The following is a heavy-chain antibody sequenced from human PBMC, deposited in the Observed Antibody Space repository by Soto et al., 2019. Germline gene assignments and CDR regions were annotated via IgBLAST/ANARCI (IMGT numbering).Heavy chain of an antibody. D-gene: IGHD1-1*01. CDR3: ARISRTTGTTVGWFDP. J-gene: IGHJ5*02. Sequence: SETLSLTCTVSGGSISSSSYYWGWIRQPPGKGLEWIGSIYYSGSTYYNPSLKSRVTISVDTSKNQFSLKLSSVTAADTAVYYCARISRTTGTTVGWFDPWGQGTLVTVSS. CDR1: GGSISSSSYY. V-gene: IGHV4-39*01. CDR2: IYYSGST.